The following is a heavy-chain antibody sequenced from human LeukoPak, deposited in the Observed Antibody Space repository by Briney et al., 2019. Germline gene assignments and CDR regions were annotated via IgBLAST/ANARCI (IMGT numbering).Heavy chain of an antibody. J-gene: IGHJ4*02. CDR1: GYTFSNYA. Sequence: ASVKVSCKASGYTFSNYAMHWVRQAPGQRLEWMGWINAGNGNTRYSQEFKGRVTITRDTSASTVYMELSSLRSEDMAVYFCARSLGMGATLYYWGRGTLVTVSS. CDR2: INAGNGNT. V-gene: IGHV1-3*03. CDR3: ARSLGMGATLYY. D-gene: IGHD1-26*01.